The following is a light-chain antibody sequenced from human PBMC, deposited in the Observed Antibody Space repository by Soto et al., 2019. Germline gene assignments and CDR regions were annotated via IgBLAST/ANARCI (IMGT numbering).Light chain of an antibody. J-gene: IGLJ2*01. CDR1: SNDVGGYNY. Sequence: QSALTQPPSASGSPGQSVTISCTGTSNDVGGYNYVSWYQQHPGKAPKLMIYEVSKRPSGVPDRFSGSKSGNTASLTVSGLQAEDEADYYCTSYADSNLVVFGGGTKVTVL. CDR3: TSYADSNLVV. V-gene: IGLV2-8*01. CDR2: EVS.